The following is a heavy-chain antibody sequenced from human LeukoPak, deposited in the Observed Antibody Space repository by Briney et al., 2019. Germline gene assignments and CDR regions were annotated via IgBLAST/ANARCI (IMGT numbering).Heavy chain of an antibody. CDR3: AGTHYYAFDI. V-gene: IGHV3-11*03. D-gene: IGHD3-10*01. CDR1: GFTFSSYA. CDR2: ISSSSAYT. Sequence: NPGGSLRLSCAASGFTFSSYAMSWVRQAPGKGLEWVSYISSSSAYTNYADSVKGRFTISRDNAKNSLYLQMDSLRAEDTAVYYCAGTHYYAFDIWGQGTMVTVSS. J-gene: IGHJ3*02.